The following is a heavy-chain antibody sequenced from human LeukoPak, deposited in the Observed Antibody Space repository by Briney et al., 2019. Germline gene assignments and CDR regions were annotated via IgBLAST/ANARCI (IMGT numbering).Heavy chain of an antibody. D-gene: IGHD6-19*01. CDR2: ISGSGGST. CDR1: GFTFSSYA. CDR3: AKFGVAVGSVVYFQH. V-gene: IGHV3-23*01. J-gene: IGHJ1*01. Sequence: GGSLRLSCAASGFTFSSYAMSWVRQAPGKGLEWVSAISGSGGSTYYADSVKGRFTISRDNSKYTLYLQMNSLRAEDTAVYYCAKFGVAVGSVVYFQHWGQGTLVTVSA.